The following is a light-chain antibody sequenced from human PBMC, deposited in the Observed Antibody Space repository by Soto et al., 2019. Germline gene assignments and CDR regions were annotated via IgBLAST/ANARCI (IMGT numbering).Light chain of an antibody. CDR2: LAS. J-gene: IGKJ1*01. CDR3: QQSQSWPRT. CDR1: QAVHTR. V-gene: IGKV3-11*01. Sequence: EIVLTQSPATLSSFPGDRVTLSCRASQAVHTRLAWYQHKPGQAPRLLIYLASNRAAGVPARFSGSGSGTDFTLTISNVEPEDFAVYYCQQSQSWPRTFGQGTKVDIK.